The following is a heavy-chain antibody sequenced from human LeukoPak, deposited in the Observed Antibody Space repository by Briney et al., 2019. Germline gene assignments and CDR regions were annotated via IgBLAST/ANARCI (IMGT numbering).Heavy chain of an antibody. V-gene: IGHV4-59*12. J-gene: IGHJ5*02. CDR2: IYYSGST. Sequence: PSETLSLTCTVSGGSISSYYWSWIRQPPGKGLEWIGYIYYSGSTNYNPSLKSRVTISVDTSKNQFSLKLSSVTAADTAVYYCARVRRYCSSTSCLNWFDPWGQGTLVTVSS. D-gene: IGHD2-2*01. CDR3: ARVRRYCSSTSCLNWFDP. CDR1: GGSISSYY.